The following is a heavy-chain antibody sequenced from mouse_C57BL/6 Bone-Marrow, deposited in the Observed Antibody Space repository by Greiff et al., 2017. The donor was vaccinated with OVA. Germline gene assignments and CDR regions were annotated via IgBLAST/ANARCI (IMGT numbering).Heavy chain of an antibody. J-gene: IGHJ2*01. D-gene: IGHD1-1*01. CDR2: IDPEDGDT. CDR1: GFNIKDYY. V-gene: IGHV14-1*01. CDR3: TTFISTVSYYFDY. Sequence: EVQLQQSGAELVRPGASVKLSCTASGFNIKDYYMHWVKQRPEQGLEWIGRIDPEDGDTEYAPKFQGKATMTADTSSNTAYLQLSSLTSEDTAVYSGTTFISTVSYYFDYWGQGTPLTVSS.